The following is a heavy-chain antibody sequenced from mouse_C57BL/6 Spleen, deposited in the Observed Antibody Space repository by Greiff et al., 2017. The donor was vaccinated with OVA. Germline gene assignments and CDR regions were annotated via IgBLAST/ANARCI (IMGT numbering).Heavy chain of an antibody. CDR3: ARNRDSNYWYFDV. D-gene: IGHD2-5*01. CDR2: IWSGGST. Sequence: VMLVESGPGLVQPSQSLSITCTVSGFSLTSYGVHWVRQSPGKGLEWLGVIWSGGSTDYNAAFISRLSISKDNSKSQVFFKMNSLQADDTAIYYCARNRDSNYWYFDVWGTGTTVTVSS. J-gene: IGHJ1*03. CDR1: GFSLTSYG. V-gene: IGHV2-2*01.